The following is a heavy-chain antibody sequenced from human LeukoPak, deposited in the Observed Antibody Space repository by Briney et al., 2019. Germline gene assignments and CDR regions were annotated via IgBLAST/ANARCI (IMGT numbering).Heavy chain of an antibody. CDR1: GGTFSSYA. V-gene: IGHV1-69*13. CDR2: IIPIFGTA. Sequence: ASVKVSCKASGGTFSSYAISWVRQAPGQGLEWMGGIIPIFGTANYAQKFQGRVTITADESTSTAYMELSSLRPEDTAVYYCAREYSSGPDAFDIWGQGTMVTVSS. CDR3: AREYSSGPDAFDI. J-gene: IGHJ3*02. D-gene: IGHD6-19*01.